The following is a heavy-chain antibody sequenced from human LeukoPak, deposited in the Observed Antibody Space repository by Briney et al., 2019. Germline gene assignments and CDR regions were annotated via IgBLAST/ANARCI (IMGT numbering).Heavy chain of an antibody. D-gene: IGHD3-3*01. CDR1: GGSISSGSYY. CDR2: IYTSGST. Sequence: SETLSLTCTVSGGSISSGSYYWSWIRQPAGKGLEWIGRIYTSGSTNYNPALKSRVTISVDTSKNQFSLKLSSVTAADTAVYYCARGRYDFWSGYYYYYVDVWGKGTTVTVSS. J-gene: IGHJ6*03. V-gene: IGHV4-61*02. CDR3: ARGRYDFWSGYYYYYVDV.